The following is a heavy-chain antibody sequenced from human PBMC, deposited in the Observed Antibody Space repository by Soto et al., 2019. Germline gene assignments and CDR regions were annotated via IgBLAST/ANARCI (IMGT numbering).Heavy chain of an antibody. CDR3: ARDSSTAENYYYYMDV. V-gene: IGHV4-31*03. Sequence: SETLSLTCTVSGGSISSGGYYWSWIRQHPGKGLEWIGYIYYSGSTYYNPSLKSRVTISVDTSKNQFSLKLSSVTVADTAVYYCARDSSTAENYYYYMDVWGKGTTVTVSS. CDR2: IYYSGST. CDR1: GGSISSGGYY. D-gene: IGHD4-4*01. J-gene: IGHJ6*03.